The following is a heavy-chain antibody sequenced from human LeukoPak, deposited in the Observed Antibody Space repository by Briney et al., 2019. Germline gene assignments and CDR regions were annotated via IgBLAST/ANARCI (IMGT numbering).Heavy chain of an antibody. CDR1: GGSISSYY. D-gene: IGHD3/OR15-3a*01. Sequence: SETLSLTCTVSGGSISSYYWSWIRQPPGKGLEWIGYIYYSGSTNYNPSLKSRVTISVDTSKNQFSLKLSSVTAADTAVYYCARLLGPYYYYMDVWGKGTTVTISS. CDR2: IYYSGST. CDR3: ARLLGPYYYYMDV. J-gene: IGHJ6*03. V-gene: IGHV4-59*12.